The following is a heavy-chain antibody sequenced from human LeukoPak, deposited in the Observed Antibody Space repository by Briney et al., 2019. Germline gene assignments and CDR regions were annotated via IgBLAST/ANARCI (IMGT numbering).Heavy chain of an antibody. CDR3: ARSVYYYGSGSSYYYYMDV. Sequence: GASVKVSCKASGYTFTSYGISWVRQAPGQGLEWMGWISAYNGNTNYAQKLQGRVTMTTDTSTSTAYMELRSLRSDDTAVYYCARSVYYYGSGSSYYYYMDVWGKGTTVTVSS. J-gene: IGHJ6*03. D-gene: IGHD3-10*01. CDR2: ISAYNGNT. V-gene: IGHV1-18*01. CDR1: GYTFTSYG.